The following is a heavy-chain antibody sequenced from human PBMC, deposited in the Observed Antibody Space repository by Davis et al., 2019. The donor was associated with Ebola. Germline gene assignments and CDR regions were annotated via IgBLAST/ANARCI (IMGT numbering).Heavy chain of an antibody. J-gene: IGHJ3*02. Sequence: GGSLRLSCAASGFSVSSNYMNWVRQTPGKGLEWVSVIYSGGTTYYADSVKGRFTISRDNSKNTLYLQMNSLRAEDTAVYYCARPGEVLHGFDIWGQGTMVTVSS. D-gene: IGHD1-26*01. V-gene: IGHV3-53*01. CDR3: ARPGEVLHGFDI. CDR1: GFSVSSNY. CDR2: IYSGGTT.